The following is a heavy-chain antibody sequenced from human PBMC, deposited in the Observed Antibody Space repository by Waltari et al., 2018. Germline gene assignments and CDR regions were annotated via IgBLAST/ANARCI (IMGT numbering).Heavy chain of an antibody. J-gene: IGHJ4*02. D-gene: IGHD4-17*01. Sequence: QVQLQESGPGLVKPSEPLSLTCAVSGYSLSSGYYWGCIRQPPGKGLEWIGSIYHSGSTYYNPSLKSRVTISVDTSKNQFSLKLSSVTAADTAVYYCARGNYGDWSFYYWGQGTLVTVSS. V-gene: IGHV4-38-2*01. CDR3: ARGNYGDWSFYY. CDR2: IYHSGST. CDR1: GYSLSSGYY.